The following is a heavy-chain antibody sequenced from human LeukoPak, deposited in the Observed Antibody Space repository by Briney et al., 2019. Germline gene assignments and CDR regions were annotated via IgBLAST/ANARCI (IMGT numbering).Heavy chain of an antibody. CDR3: ATDYFGSGSWEAAFDI. J-gene: IGHJ3*02. CDR1: GDNFRGYA. CDR2: IIPVFGAG. Sequence: ASVKVSCKAAGDNFRGYAFSWVRQAPGQGLEWMGGIIPVFGAGDSAQKFRDRVTITADEATSTVYMEISSLRSEDTAVYCCATDYFGSGSWEAAFDIWGQGAMLTVSS. D-gene: IGHD3-10*01. V-gene: IGHV1-69*13.